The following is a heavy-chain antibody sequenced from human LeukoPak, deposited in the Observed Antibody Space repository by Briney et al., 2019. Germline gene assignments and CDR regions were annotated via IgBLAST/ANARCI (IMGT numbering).Heavy chain of an antibody. V-gene: IGHV1-8*01. J-gene: IGHJ4*02. CDR3: ALNYDILTGYPTLDY. CDR2: TNPNSGNT. CDR1: GYTFTSYD. D-gene: IGHD3-9*01. Sequence: GASVKVSCKASGYTFTSYDINWVRQATGQGLEWMGWTNPNSGNTGYAQKFQGRVTMTRNTSISTAYMELSSLRSEDTAVYYCALNYDILTGYPTLDYRGQGTLVTVSS.